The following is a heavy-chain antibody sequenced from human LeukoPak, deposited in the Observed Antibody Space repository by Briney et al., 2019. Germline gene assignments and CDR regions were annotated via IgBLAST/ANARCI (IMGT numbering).Heavy chain of an antibody. J-gene: IGHJ6*03. D-gene: IGHD1-26*01. V-gene: IGHV3-23*01. CDR2: ISGSGGST. CDR1: GFTFSSYA. Sequence: GGSLRLSCAASGFTFSSYAMSWVRQAPGKGLEWVSAISGSGGSTYYADSVKGRFTISRDNSKNTLYLQMNSLRAEDTAVYYCAKRGAAPYYYYYMDVWGKGTTVTVSS. CDR3: AKRGAAPYYYYYMDV.